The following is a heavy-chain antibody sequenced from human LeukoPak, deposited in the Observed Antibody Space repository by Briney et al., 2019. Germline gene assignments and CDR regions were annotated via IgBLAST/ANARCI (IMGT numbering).Heavy chain of an antibody. V-gene: IGHV4-61*02. CDR3: ARDSDFWSGYPHYFDY. CDR2: IYTSGST. J-gene: IGHJ4*02. Sequence: SQTLSLTCTVSGGSISSGSYYWSWIRQPAGKGPEWIGRIYTSGSTNYNPSLKSRVTISVDTSKNQFSLKLSSVTAADTAVYYCARDSDFWSGYPHYFDYWGQGTLVTVSS. D-gene: IGHD3-3*01. CDR1: GGSISSGSYY.